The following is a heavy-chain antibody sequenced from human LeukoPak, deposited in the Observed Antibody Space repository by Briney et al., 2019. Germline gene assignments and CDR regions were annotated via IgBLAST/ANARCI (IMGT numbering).Heavy chain of an antibody. D-gene: IGHD3-10*01. CDR3: AKGPFRGYYYYYMDV. V-gene: IGHV3-33*06. CDR1: GFTFSSYG. CDR2: IWYDGSNK. J-gene: IGHJ6*03. Sequence: PGGSLRLSCAASGFTFSSYGMHWVRQALGKGLEWVAVIWYDGSNKYYADSVKGRFTISRDNSKNTLYLQMNSLRAEDTAVYYCAKGPFRGYYYYYMDVWGKGTTVTVSS.